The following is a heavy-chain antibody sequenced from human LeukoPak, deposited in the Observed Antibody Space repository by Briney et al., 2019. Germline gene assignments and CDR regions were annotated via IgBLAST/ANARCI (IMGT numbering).Heavy chain of an antibody. D-gene: IGHD5-12*01. CDR3: AREEGYDRPFDY. J-gene: IGHJ4*02. Sequence: SVKVSCKASGYTFTSYGISWVRQAPGQGLEWMGRIIPILGIANYAQKFQGRVTITADKSTSTAYMELSSLRSEDTAVYYCAREEGYDRPFDYWGQGTLVTVSS. CDR1: GYTFTSYG. V-gene: IGHV1-69*04. CDR2: IIPILGIA.